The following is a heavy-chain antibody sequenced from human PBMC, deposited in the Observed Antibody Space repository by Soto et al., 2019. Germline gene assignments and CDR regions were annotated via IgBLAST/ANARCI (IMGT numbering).Heavy chain of an antibody. Sequence: GGSLRLSCAASGFTFSSYAMSWVRQAPGKGLEWVSAISGSGGSTYYADSVKGRFTISRDNSKNTPYLQMNSLRAEDTAVYYCAKGQDTAMIHYYYYGMDVWGQGTTVTVSS. V-gene: IGHV3-23*01. CDR2: ISGSGGST. D-gene: IGHD5-18*01. CDR3: AKGQDTAMIHYYYYGMDV. J-gene: IGHJ6*02. CDR1: GFTFSSYA.